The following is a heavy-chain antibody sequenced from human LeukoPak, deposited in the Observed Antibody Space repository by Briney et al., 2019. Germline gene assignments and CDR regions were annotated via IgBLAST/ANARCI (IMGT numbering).Heavy chain of an antibody. J-gene: IGHJ4*02. D-gene: IGHD3-3*01. Sequence: SETLSLTCTVSGGSISSRNYYWGWIRQPPGKGLEWIGTIYYSGSTYHNPSLKSRVTISVDTSKSQFSLKLSSVTAADTAVYYCARDFWSDYSYFDYWGQGTLVTVSS. CDR2: IYYSGST. CDR1: GGSISSRNYY. CDR3: ARDFWSDYSYFDY. V-gene: IGHV4-39*07.